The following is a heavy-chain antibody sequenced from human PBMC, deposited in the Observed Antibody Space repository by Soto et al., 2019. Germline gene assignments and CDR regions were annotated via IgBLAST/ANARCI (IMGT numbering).Heavy chain of an antibody. CDR1: GVSLTSGNW. CDR2: IFHDGTA. D-gene: IGHD3-10*01. CDR3: ARLVYDTRLNYMYFDF. V-gene: IGHV4-4*02. J-gene: IGHJ4*02. Sequence: SETLSLTCAVSGVSLTSGNWWTWVRQSPQRGLEYIGEIFHDGTANYYPSFERRVAMSVDASRNQFSLKLTSVTAADTAVYFCARLVYDTRLNYMYFDFWGPGTLVTVSS.